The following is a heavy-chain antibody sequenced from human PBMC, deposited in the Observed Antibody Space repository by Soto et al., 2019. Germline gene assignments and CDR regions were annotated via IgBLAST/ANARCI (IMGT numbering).Heavy chain of an antibody. CDR2: INAGNGNT. V-gene: IGHV1-3*01. Sequence: QVQLVQSGAEVKKPGASVKVSCKASGYTFTSYAMHWVRQAPGQRLEWMGWINAGNGNTKYSQKFQDRVTITRDTSASTAYMELSSLRSEDTAVYYCARDQQSLLWFGSYAFDIWGQGTMVTVSS. D-gene: IGHD3-10*01. CDR3: ARDQQSLLWFGSYAFDI. CDR1: GYTFTSYA. J-gene: IGHJ3*02.